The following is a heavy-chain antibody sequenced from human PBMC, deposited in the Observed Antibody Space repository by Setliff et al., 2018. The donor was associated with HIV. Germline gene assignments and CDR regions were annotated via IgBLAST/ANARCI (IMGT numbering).Heavy chain of an antibody. CDR1: GGSISSGSYF. CDR3: ARVRYCSGGSCYGGEYWFDP. D-gene: IGHD2-15*01. Sequence: SETLSLTCTVSGGSISSGSYFWTWIRQPAGKGLEWIGRIYTSGSTNYNPSLKSRVTISVDTSKNQFSLKLSSVTAADTAVYYCARVRYCSGGSCYGGEYWFDPWGQGTLVTVSS. V-gene: IGHV4-61*02. CDR2: IYTSGST. J-gene: IGHJ5*02.